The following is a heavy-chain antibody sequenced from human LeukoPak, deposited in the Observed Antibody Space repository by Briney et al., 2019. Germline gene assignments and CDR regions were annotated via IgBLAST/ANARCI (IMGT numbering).Heavy chain of an antibody. J-gene: IGHJ4*02. CDR1: GFTFRSSA. CDR2: ISGNGGST. Sequence: PGGSLRLSSSTYGFTFRSSAISSVRQAPGKGLGWVPAISGNGGSTYYADSVKDRFPISRDNSKNTLYLQMNSLGAERMSVYECAKDLDSRGVFDYWGQGTLVTVSS. V-gene: IGHV3-23*01. CDR3: AKDLDSRGVFDY. D-gene: IGHD3-10*01.